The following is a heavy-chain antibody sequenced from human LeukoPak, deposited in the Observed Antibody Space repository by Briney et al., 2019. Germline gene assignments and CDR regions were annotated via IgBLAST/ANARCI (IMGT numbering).Heavy chain of an antibody. CDR1: GFTFSSHD. V-gene: IGHV3-13*01. Sequence: GGSLRLSCAASGFTFSSHDMHWVLQATGKGLEWVSAISAAGDTYYLDSVKGRFTISRENAKNSLYLQMNSLRAGDTAVYYCVALGDRIYWGQGTLVTVSS. D-gene: IGHD2-21*02. CDR3: VALGDRIY. CDR2: ISAAGDT. J-gene: IGHJ4*02.